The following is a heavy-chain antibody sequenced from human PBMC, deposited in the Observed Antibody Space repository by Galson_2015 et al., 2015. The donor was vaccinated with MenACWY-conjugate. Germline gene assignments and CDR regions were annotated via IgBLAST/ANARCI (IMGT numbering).Heavy chain of an antibody. CDR3: ARMHIVLDATDAFDI. Sequence: PALVNPTQTLTLTCTFSGFSLSTYELCIYWVRQPPGKALEWLARIDWRDNKYYTTSLKTRLTISKDTSTNQVVLTMTNVDPVDTATYYCARMHIVLDATDAFDIWGQGTMVTVSS. D-gene: IGHD3-22*01. J-gene: IGHJ3*02. CDR2: IDWRDNK. CDR1: GFSLSTYELC. V-gene: IGHV2-70*18.